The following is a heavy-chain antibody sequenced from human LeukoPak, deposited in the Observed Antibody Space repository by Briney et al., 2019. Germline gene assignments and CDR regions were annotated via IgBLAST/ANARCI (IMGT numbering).Heavy chain of an antibody. D-gene: IGHD4-17*01. CDR1: GYTFTSFY. J-gene: IGHJ4*02. CDR2: INPYSGGT. V-gene: IGHV1-2*02. Sequence: ASVKVSCKASGYTFTSFYIHWVRQAPGQGLQWMGWINPYSGGTNSPQSFQGRVTMTSDTSITTVYMELSGLTSDDTAVYYCARVSGAYASTFDSWGQGTLVTVSS. CDR3: ARVSGAYASTFDS.